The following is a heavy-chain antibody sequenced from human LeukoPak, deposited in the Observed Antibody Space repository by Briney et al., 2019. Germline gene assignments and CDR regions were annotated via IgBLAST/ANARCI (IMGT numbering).Heavy chain of an antibody. J-gene: IGHJ4*02. V-gene: IGHV3-23*01. CDR3: AKERKGSGYFDY. CDR1: GFTFNSYA. Sequence: GGSLRLSCAASGFTFNSYAMGWVRQAPGRGLEHVSAINGRGDSTYCPDSVKGRFTISRDNSKNTVFLQMNSLRAEDTAVYYCAKERKGSGYFDYWGQGTLVTVSS. CDR2: INGRGDST. D-gene: IGHD1-26*01.